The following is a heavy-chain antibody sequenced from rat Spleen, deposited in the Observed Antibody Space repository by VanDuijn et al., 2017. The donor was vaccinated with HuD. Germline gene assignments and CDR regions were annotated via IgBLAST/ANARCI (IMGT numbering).Heavy chain of an antibody. CDR3: GRHGYNSDFDD. Sequence: EVQLVESGGGLVQPGRSLKLSCAASGFTFSDYYMAWVRQAPTKGLEWVATISSDGGKNFYRDSVKGRFTISRDNAKSSLYLQMDSLRSGDRATYYCGRHGYNSDFDDWGQGVMVTVSS. V-gene: IGHV5-29*01. J-gene: IGHJ2*01. D-gene: IGHD1-9*01. CDR2: ISSDGGKN. CDR1: GFTFSDYY.